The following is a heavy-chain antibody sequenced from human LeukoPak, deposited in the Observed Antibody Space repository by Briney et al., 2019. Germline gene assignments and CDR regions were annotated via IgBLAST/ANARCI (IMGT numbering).Heavy chain of an antibody. J-gene: IGHJ4*02. CDR2: ISGTSDHT. D-gene: IGHD3-9*01. CDR3: AKIQRTNDDIFFDL. CDR1: GFTFSSHW. V-gene: IGHV3-23*01. Sequence: PGGSLRLSCAASGFTFSSHWMHWVRQAPGKGLEWVAGISGTSDHTHYSDSVRGRFTIARDNSQNTVSVQMNSLRAEDTAFYHCAKIQRTNDDIFFDLWGQGTLVTASS.